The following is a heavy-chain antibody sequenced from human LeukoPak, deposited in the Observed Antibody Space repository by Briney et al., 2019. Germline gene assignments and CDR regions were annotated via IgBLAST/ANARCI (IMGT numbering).Heavy chain of an antibody. CDR2: ISSNGGST. Sequence: GGSLRLSCSASGLTLSSYAMQCVRQAPGKGLEYVSAISSNGGSTYYADSVKGRFTISRDNSKNALYLQMSGLRPEDTALYYCVKSIAVAGNVDYWGQGTLVTVSS. D-gene: IGHD6-19*01. V-gene: IGHV3-64D*09. J-gene: IGHJ4*02. CDR3: VKSIAVAGNVDY. CDR1: GLTLSSYA.